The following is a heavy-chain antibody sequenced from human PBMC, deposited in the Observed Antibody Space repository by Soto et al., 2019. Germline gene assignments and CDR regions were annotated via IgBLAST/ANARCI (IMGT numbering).Heavy chain of an antibody. J-gene: IGHJ4*02. V-gene: IGHV3-7*03. CDR3: ARDWGGLGY. Sequence: GSLRLSGAASGFTFGTYCMTWVRQAPGKGLEWVANIIKDGSEKSYVDSVKGRFTISRDNAKNSLYLEMNSLRVEDTAVYYCARDWGGLGYWGQGTLVTVSS. D-gene: IGHD3-10*01. CDR1: GFTFGTYC. CDR2: IIKDGSEK.